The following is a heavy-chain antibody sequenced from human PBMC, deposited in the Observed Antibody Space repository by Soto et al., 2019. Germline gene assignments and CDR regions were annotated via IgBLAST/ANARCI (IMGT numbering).Heavy chain of an antibody. J-gene: IGHJ6*03. CDR3: ARLGSGMVRGVIIDDYYYYYMDV. D-gene: IGHD3-10*01. Sequence: SETLSLTCTVSGGSISSYYWSWIRQPPGKGLEWIGYIYYSGSTNYNPSLKSRVTISVDTSKNQFSLKLSSVTAADTAVYYCARLGSGMVRGVIIDDYYYYYMDVWGKGTTVTVSS. CDR2: IYYSGST. CDR1: GGSISSYY. V-gene: IGHV4-59*08.